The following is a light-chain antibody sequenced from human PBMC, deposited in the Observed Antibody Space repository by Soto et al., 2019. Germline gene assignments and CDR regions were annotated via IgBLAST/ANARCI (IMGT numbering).Light chain of an antibody. CDR3: QHYQSGHPIT. V-gene: IGKV3-20*01. Sequence: EILLTQSPDTLSLSPGERATLSCRAAQSVGTRLAWYQHKTGQAPRLLISGASSRATGIPHRFTGSGSETPFTLTISRLEPEDFALYYCQHYQSGHPITFGQGTRLEIK. CDR1: QSVGTR. CDR2: GAS. J-gene: IGKJ5*01.